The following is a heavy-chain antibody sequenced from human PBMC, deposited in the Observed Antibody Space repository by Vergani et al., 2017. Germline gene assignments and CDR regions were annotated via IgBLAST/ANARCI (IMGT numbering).Heavy chain of an antibody. V-gene: IGHV1-69*13. J-gene: IGHJ4*02. CDR2: IIPIFGTA. CDR1: GGTFSSYA. D-gene: IGHD5-12*01. Sequence: QVQLVQSGAEVKKPGSSVKVSCKASGGTFSSYAISWVRQAPGQGLEWMGRIIPIFGTANYAQKFQGRVTITADESTSTAYMALSSLRSEDTAVYYCARSWGNAVYSGYDYSFYYFDYWGQGTLVTVSS. CDR3: ARSWGNAVYSGYDYSFYYFDY.